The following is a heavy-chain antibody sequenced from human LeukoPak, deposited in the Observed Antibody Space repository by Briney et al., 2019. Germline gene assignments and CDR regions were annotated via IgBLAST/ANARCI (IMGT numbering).Heavy chain of an antibody. D-gene: IGHD6-19*01. CDR2: INWKTGVI. J-gene: IGHJ4*02. CDR1: GFSFDEYA. V-gene: IGHV3-9*01. CDR3: AMESRIAVSGIDY. Sequence: GGSLRLSCAASGFSFDEYAMNWVRQAPGRGLEWVSNINWKTGVIVYADSVKGRFTVSRDNAKTSLYLQMNSLRAEDTALYYCAMESRIAVSGIDYWGQGTLVTVSS.